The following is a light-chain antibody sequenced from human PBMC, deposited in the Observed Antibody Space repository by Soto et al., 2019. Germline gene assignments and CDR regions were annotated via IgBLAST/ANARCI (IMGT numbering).Light chain of an antibody. CDR3: QQANSFPLT. V-gene: IGKV1-12*01. CDR2: TAS. Sequence: DIQMTQSPSSVSASVGDRVTISCRASQGINNYLAWFQQKPGKAPKLLIYTASTLQIGVPSRFSGSGSGTDFTLTISSLQPEDFATYFCQQANSFPLTVGGGTKVEIK. CDR1: QGINNY. J-gene: IGKJ4*01.